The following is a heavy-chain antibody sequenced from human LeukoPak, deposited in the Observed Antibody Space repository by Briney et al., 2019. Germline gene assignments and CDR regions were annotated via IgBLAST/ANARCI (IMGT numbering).Heavy chain of an antibody. CDR1: GFSLRTSGVG. D-gene: IGHD3-10*01. Sequence: SGPTLVKPTQPLTLTCTFSGFSLRTSGVGVGWIRQPPGKALEWLALIYWNDDKRYSPSLKSRLTITKDTSKNQVVLTMTNMDPVDTATYYCATHYSLSLFDYWGQGTLVTVSS. J-gene: IGHJ4*02. CDR3: ATHYSLSLFDY. CDR2: IYWNDDK. V-gene: IGHV2-5*01.